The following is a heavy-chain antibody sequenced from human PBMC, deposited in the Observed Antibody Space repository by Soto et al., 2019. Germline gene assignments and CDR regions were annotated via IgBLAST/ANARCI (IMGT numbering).Heavy chain of an antibody. Sequence: GGSLRLFCAASGFTVSSSYMSWVRQAPGKGLEWVSVIYSGGSTYYADSVKGRFTISRDNSKNTLYLQMNSLRAEDTAVYYCASSDIYDYIWGSYRSLDYWGQGTLVTVSS. CDR1: GFTVSSSY. CDR3: ASSDIYDYIWGSYRSLDY. J-gene: IGHJ4*02. V-gene: IGHV3-53*01. CDR2: IYSGGST. D-gene: IGHD3-16*02.